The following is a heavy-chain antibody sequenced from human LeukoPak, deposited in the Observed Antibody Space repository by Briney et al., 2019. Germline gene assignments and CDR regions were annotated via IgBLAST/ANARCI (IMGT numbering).Heavy chain of an antibody. D-gene: IGHD3-9*01. J-gene: IGHJ4*02. Sequence: ASVKVSCKASGSSLHAYYLNWVRPAPGQGLEWMGWINPNTGDTNYPQKFQGRVNITRDRSISTVYLELSSLEFDDTAVYYCARGLTVDSWGQGTLVTVSS. CDR3: ARGLTVDS. V-gene: IGHV1-2*02. CDR2: INPNTGDT. CDR1: GSSLHAYY.